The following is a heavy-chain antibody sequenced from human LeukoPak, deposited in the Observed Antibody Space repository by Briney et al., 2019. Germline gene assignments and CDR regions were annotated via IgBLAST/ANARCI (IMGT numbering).Heavy chain of an antibody. CDR3: ARGGRRQQLAPLRFDY. J-gene: IGHJ4*02. Sequence: SETLSLTCTVSGGSISSYYWSWIRQPPGKGLEWSGEINHSGSTNYNPSLKSRVTISVDTSKNQFSLKLSSVTAADTAVYYCARGGRRQQLAPLRFDYWGQGTLVTVSS. CDR1: GGSISSYY. CDR2: INHSGST. V-gene: IGHV4-34*01. D-gene: IGHD6-13*01.